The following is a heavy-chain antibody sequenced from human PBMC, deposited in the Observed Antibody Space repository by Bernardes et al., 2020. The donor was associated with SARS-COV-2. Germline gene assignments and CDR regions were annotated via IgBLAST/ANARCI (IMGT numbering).Heavy chain of an antibody. CDR2: IYWDGEK. CDR3: AHLYYGSGFDY. Sequence: SGPTLVKPTQTLTLTCSFSGFSLKTNGVGVGWIRQPPGKALEWLALIYWDGEKHSSPSLKTRITITKDTSKNQVALTVTSVDPVDTGTYYCAHLYYGSGFDYWGQGARVIVSS. V-gene: IGHV2-5*02. CDR1: GFSLKTNGVG. D-gene: IGHD3-10*01. J-gene: IGHJ4*02.